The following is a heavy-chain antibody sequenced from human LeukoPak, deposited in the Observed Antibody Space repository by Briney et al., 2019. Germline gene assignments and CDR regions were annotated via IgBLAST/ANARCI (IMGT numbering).Heavy chain of an antibody. CDR3: ARDRGKSSGYYYVY. CDR1: GYTFTSYG. Sequence: ASVTVSCTASGYTFTSYGISWVRQAPGQGLEWMGWISAYNGNTNYAQKLQGRVTMTTDTSTSTAYMELRSLRSDDTAVYYCARDRGKSSGYYYVYWGQGTLVTVSS. J-gene: IGHJ4*02. V-gene: IGHV1-18*01. D-gene: IGHD3-22*01. CDR2: ISAYNGNT.